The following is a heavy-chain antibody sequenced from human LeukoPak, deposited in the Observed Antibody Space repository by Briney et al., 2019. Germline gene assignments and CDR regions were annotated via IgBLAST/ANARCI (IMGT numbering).Heavy chain of an antibody. V-gene: IGHV3-30*04. CDR3: ARADGGADIVVEPAATVPYYYYGMDV. D-gene: IGHD2-2*01. J-gene: IGHJ6*04. Sequence: GRSLRLSCAASGFTFSSYAMHWVRQAPGKGLEWVAVISYDGSNKYYADSVKGRFTISRDNSKNTLYLQMNSLRAEDTAVYYCARADGGADIVVEPAATVPYYYYGMDVWGKGTTVTVSS. CDR1: GFTFSSYA. CDR2: ISYDGSNK.